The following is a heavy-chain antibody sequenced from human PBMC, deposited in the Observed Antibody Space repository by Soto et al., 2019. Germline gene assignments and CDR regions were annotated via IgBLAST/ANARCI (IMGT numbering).Heavy chain of an antibody. Sequence: EVQLVESGGGLVQPGGSLRLSCAASGFTFSSNSMNWVCQAPGKGLEWVSYISSPSTTIYYADSVKGRFTISRDNAKKSLLLQRNTLRAEDTAVYYAARGRGQGGYFDYWGQGTLVTVSS. CDR3: ARGRGQGGYFDY. CDR2: ISSPSTTI. V-gene: IGHV3-48*01. D-gene: IGHD3-16*01. J-gene: IGHJ4*02. CDR1: GFTFSSNS.